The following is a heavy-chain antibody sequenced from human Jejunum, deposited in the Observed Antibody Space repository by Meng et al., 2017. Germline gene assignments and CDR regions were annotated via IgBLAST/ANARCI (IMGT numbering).Heavy chain of an antibody. CDR3: ARDWGCRDGYCFSGLLEF. V-gene: IGHV4-4*02. Sequence: QVQLQESGPGLVRPSGALTLTCSVSGDSISSNNRWTWVRQPPGRGLEWIGEIYHSGDTNYNPSLTSPVTISVDKSKNQFTLRLNSVTAAETAIYYCARDWGCRDGYCFSGLLEFWGQGILVTVSS. CDR2: IYHSGDT. J-gene: IGHJ4*02. D-gene: IGHD2-15*01. CDR1: GDSISSNNR.